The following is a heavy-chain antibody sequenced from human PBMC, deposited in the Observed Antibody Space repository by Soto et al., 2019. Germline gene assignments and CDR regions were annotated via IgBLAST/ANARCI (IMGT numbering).Heavy chain of an antibody. D-gene: IGHD5-18*01. Sequence: GASVKVSCKASGYTFTSYGISWVRQAPGQGLEWMGWISAYNGNTNYAQKLQGRVTMTTDTSTSTAYMELRSLRSDDTAVYHCARGGIQIWSPSAFDIWGQGTMVTVSS. CDR1: GYTFTSYG. V-gene: IGHV1-18*04. CDR2: ISAYNGNT. J-gene: IGHJ3*02. CDR3: ARGGIQIWSPSAFDI.